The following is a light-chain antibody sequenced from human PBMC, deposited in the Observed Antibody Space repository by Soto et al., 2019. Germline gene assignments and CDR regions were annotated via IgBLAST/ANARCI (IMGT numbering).Light chain of an antibody. V-gene: IGKV3-11*01. Sequence: ESVLTHSQATLSLSPGQRATLSCRASQSVSSYLAWYQQKPGQAPRLLIYDASNRATGIPARFSGSGSGTDFTLTISSLVPEDFAVYYCQQRSNWPPWTFGQGTKVDI. CDR2: DAS. J-gene: IGKJ1*01. CDR3: QQRSNWPPWT. CDR1: QSVSSY.